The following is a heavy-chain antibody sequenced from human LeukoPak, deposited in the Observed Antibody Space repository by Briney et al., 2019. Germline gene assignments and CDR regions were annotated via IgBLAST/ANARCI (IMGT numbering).Heavy chain of an antibody. CDR2: IKQDGDEK. Sequence: LAGGSLTLSCAASGFILSGYWISWVRLAPGKGLEWVVNIKQDGDEKYYVDSVKGRFTISRDNSKNTLYLQMNNLRVEDTSVYYCAKDANYIAVAGSYFDYWGQGTLVTVSS. CDR1: GFILSGYW. D-gene: IGHD6-19*01. V-gene: IGHV3-7*01. CDR3: AKDANYIAVAGSYFDY. J-gene: IGHJ4*02.